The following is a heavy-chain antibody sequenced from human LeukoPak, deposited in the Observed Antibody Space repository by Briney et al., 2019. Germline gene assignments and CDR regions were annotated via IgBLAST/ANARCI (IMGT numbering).Heavy chain of an antibody. Sequence: ASVKVSCKASGGTFSSYAISWVRQAPGQGLEWMGGIIPIFGTANYAQKFQGRVTITTDESTSTAYMELSSLRSEDTAVYYCARAQWGSNYYYYYMDVWGKGTTVTVSS. J-gene: IGHJ6*03. CDR2: IIPIFGTA. D-gene: IGHD1-26*01. V-gene: IGHV1-69*05. CDR1: GGTFSSYA. CDR3: ARAQWGSNYYYYYMDV.